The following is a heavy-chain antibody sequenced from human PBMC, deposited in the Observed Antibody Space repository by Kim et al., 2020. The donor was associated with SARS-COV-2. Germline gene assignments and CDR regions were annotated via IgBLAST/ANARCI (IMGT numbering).Heavy chain of an antibody. CDR1: GGSISSGGYY. Sequence: SETLSLTCTVSGGSISSGGYYWSWIRQHPGKGLEWIGYIYYSGSTYYNPSLKSRVTISVDTSKNQFSLKLSSVTAADTAVYYCARTDDRGVSAFDIWGQGTMVTVSS. CDR3: ARTDDRGVSAFDI. CDR2: IYYSGST. J-gene: IGHJ3*02. D-gene: IGHD3-10*02. V-gene: IGHV4-31*03.